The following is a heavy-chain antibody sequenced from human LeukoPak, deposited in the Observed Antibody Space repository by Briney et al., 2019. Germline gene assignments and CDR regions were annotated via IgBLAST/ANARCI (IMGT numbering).Heavy chain of an antibody. CDR2: IFPSGGEI. V-gene: IGHV3-23*01. CDR3: ATYRQVLLPFES. Sequence: GGSLRLSCAASGLTFSTFAMIWVRQPPGKGLEWVSSIFPSGGEIHYADSVRGRFTISRDNSKSALSLQMNSLRAEDTAIYYCATYRQVLLPFESWGQGTLVTVSS. CDR1: GLTFSTFA. D-gene: IGHD2-8*02. J-gene: IGHJ4*02.